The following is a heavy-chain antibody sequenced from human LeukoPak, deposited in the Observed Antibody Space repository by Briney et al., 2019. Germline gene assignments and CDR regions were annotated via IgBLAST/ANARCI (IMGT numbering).Heavy chain of an antibody. CDR2: IRSKAYRGTT. V-gene: IGHV3-49*04. Sequence: GGSLRLSCTGSGFTFGNHAMSWVRQAPGKGLEWVGFIRSKAYRGTTEYAASVKGRFTISRDDSASIAYLQMNSLRTEDTAVYYCARGPIQLWIHNAMDVWGQGTAVTVSS. CDR1: GFTFGNHA. D-gene: IGHD5-18*01. CDR3: ARGPIQLWIHNAMDV. J-gene: IGHJ6*02.